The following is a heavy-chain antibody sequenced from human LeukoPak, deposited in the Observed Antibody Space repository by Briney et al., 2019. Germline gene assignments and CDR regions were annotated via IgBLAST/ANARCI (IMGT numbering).Heavy chain of an antibody. Sequence: GGSLRHSCAASGFTFSSYEMNWVRQAPGKGLEWASYISSSGSTIYYADSVKGRFTISRDNAKNSLYLQMNSLRAEDTAVYYCARGQRSIVVVPGLDAFDIWGQGTMVTVSS. CDR1: GFTFSSYE. D-gene: IGHD2-2*01. CDR2: ISSSGSTI. J-gene: IGHJ3*02. V-gene: IGHV3-48*03. CDR3: ARGQRSIVVVPGLDAFDI.